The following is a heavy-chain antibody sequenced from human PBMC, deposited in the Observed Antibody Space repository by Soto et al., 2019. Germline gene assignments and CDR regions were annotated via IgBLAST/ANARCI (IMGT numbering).Heavy chain of an antibody. J-gene: IGHJ5*02. V-gene: IGHV4-59*01. D-gene: IGHD3-10*01. CDR2: IYYSGST. Sequence: QVQLQESGPGLVKPSETLSLTCTVSGGSISSYYWSWIRQPPGKGLEWIGYIYYSGSTNYNPSLKSRATISVDTSKNPFSMKLSSVTAADTAVYYCAREEITMVRGVILNWFDPWGQGTLVTVSS. CDR3: AREEITMVRGVILNWFDP. CDR1: GGSISSYY.